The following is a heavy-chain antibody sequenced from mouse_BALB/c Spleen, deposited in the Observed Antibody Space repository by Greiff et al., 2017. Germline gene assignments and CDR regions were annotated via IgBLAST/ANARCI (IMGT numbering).Heavy chain of an antibody. CDR2: IYPYNGGT. CDR1: GYTFTDYN. Sequence: EVQLQQSGPELVKPGASVKISCKASGYTFTDYNMHWVKQSHGKSLEWIGYIYPYNGGTGYNQKFKSKATLTVDNSSSTAYMELRSLTSEDSAVYYCARVPSYYYGSRYFDVWGAGTTVTVSS. CDR3: ARVPSYYYGSRYFDV. J-gene: IGHJ1*01. V-gene: IGHV1S29*02. D-gene: IGHD1-1*01.